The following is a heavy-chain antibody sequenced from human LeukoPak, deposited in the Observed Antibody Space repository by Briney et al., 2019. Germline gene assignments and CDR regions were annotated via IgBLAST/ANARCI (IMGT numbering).Heavy chain of an antibody. Sequence: ASVKVSCKASGYTFTSYDINWVRQATGQGLEWMGWMNPNSGNTGYAQKFQGRVTMTRNTSISTAYMELSSLRSEDTAVYYCAKATTVYSVTTDYWGQGTLVTVSS. D-gene: IGHD4-17*01. CDR1: GYTFTSYD. CDR2: MNPNSGNT. V-gene: IGHV1-8*01. J-gene: IGHJ4*02. CDR3: AKATTVYSVTTDY.